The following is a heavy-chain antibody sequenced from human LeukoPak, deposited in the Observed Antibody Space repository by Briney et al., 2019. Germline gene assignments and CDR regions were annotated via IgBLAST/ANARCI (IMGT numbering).Heavy chain of an antibody. CDR3: AREPLRTIFGVVIRYYFDY. Sequence: SVKVSCKASGGTFSSYAISWVRHAPGQGLEWMGRIIPIFGTANYAQKFQGRVTITTDESTSTAYMELSSLRSEDTAVYYCAREPLRTIFGVVIRYYFDYWGQGTLVTVSS. CDR1: GGTFSSYA. V-gene: IGHV1-69*05. D-gene: IGHD3-3*01. CDR2: IIPIFGTA. J-gene: IGHJ4*02.